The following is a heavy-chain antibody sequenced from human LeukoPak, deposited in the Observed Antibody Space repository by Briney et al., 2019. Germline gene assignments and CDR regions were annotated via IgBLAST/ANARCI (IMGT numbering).Heavy chain of an antibody. CDR1: GFTFSDYY. Sequence: GGSLRLSCAASGFTFSDYYMSWIRQAPGKGLEWVSYISSSGSTIYYADSVKGRFTISRDNAKNSLYLQMNSLRAEDTAVYYCARDLLRTRDAFDIWGQRTMVTVSS. CDR3: ARDLLRTRDAFDI. CDR2: ISSSGSTI. J-gene: IGHJ3*02. V-gene: IGHV3-11*04.